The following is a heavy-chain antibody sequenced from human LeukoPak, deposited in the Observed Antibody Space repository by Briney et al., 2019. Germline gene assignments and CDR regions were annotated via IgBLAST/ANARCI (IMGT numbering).Heavy chain of an antibody. D-gene: IGHD3-10*01. V-gene: IGHV6-1*01. Sequence: SQTLSLTCAISGDSVSSNSAAWNWIRQSPWRGLEWLGRTYYRSKWYNDYAVSVKSRVTINPDTSKIQFSLQLNSVTPEDTAVYYCAREAILWFGEHNWFNPWGQGTLVTVSS. CDR1: GDSVSSNSAA. CDR3: AREAILWFGEHNWFNP. CDR2: TYYRSKWYN. J-gene: IGHJ5*02.